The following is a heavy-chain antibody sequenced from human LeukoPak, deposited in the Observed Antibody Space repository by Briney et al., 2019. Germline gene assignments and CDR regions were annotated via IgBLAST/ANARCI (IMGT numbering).Heavy chain of an antibody. D-gene: IGHD3-9*01. CDR3: AKDLLKLRYFDVVYFYY. V-gene: IGHV3-9*01. J-gene: IGHJ4*02. CDR2: ISWNSGSI. CDR1: GFTFDDYA. Sequence: GRSLRLSCAASGFTFDDYAMHWVRQAPGKGLEWVSGISWNSGSIGYADSVKGRFTISRDNAKNSLYLQMNSLRAEDTALYYCAKDLLKLRYFDVVYFYYWGQGTLVTVSS.